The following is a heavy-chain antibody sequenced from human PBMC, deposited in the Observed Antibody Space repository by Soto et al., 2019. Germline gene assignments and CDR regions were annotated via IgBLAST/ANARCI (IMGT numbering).Heavy chain of an antibody. CDR3: ARGTEYSSSWAGY. Sequence: QVQLRESGPGLVKPSETLSLTCTVSGGSISSYYWSWIRQPPGKGLEWIGYIYYSGSTNYNPSLKSRVTISVDTSKNQFSLKLSSVTAADTAVYYCARGTEYSSSWAGYWGQGTLVTVSS. CDR2: IYYSGST. CDR1: GGSISSYY. V-gene: IGHV4-59*01. J-gene: IGHJ4*02. D-gene: IGHD6-6*01.